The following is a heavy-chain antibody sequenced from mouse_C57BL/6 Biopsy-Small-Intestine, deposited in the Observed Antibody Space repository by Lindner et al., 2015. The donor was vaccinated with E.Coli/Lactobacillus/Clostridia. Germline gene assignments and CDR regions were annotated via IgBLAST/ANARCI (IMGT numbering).Heavy chain of an antibody. CDR2: INPNTGSS. D-gene: IGHD2-1*01. V-gene: IGHV1-42*01. J-gene: IGHJ2*01. CDR3: SYGNYF. CDR1: AYSFTGYY. Sequence: VQLQESGPELVKPGASVKISCKASAYSFTGYYMNWVKQSPEKGLEWIGEINPNTGSSTYSQKFKAKATLTVDKSSRTAYMQLKSLTSEDSAVYYCSYGNYFWGPGTTLTVSS.